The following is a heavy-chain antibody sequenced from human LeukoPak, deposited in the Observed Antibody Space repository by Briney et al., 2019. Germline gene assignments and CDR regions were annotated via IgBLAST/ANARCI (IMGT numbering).Heavy chain of an antibody. Sequence: PGGSLRLSCAASGFTFSEYSMHWVRQAPGKGLEYVSAISTNGGSTYYANSVKGRFTISRDNAKNSLYLQMNSLRAEDTAVYYCARAPRPYSSGWPDYWGQGTLVTVSS. CDR2: ISTNGGST. D-gene: IGHD6-19*01. CDR3: ARAPRPYSSGWPDY. V-gene: IGHV3-64*01. J-gene: IGHJ4*02. CDR1: GFTFSEYS.